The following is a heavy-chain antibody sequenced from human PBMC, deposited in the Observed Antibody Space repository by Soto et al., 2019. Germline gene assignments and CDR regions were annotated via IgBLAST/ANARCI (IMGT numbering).Heavy chain of an antibody. Sequence: PSETLSLTCTVSGGSISSGDYYWSWIRQPPGKGLEWIGYIYNTGRTYYNPSLKSRVTISVDTSKNQFSLKLSSVTAADTAVYYCARATYCISTSCSTYNWFDPGGQVTLVSVSS. CDR1: GGSISSGDYY. J-gene: IGHJ5*02. D-gene: IGHD2-2*01. CDR3: ARATYCISTSCSTYNWFDP. CDR2: IYNTGRT. V-gene: IGHV4-30-4*01.